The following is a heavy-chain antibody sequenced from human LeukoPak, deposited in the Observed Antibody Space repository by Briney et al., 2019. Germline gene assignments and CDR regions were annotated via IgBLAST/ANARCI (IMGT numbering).Heavy chain of an antibody. V-gene: IGHV1-18*01. CDR2: ISAYNGNT. CDR3: ARDGRDYGDFFDY. J-gene: IGHJ4*02. Sequence: ASVEVSCRATCYTFTSYGISWVRQAPGQGLEWMGWISAYNGNTNYAQKLQGRVTMTTDTSTSTAYMELRSLRSDDTAVYYCARDGRDYGDFFDYWGQGTLVTVSS. CDR1: CYTFTSYG. D-gene: IGHD4-17*01.